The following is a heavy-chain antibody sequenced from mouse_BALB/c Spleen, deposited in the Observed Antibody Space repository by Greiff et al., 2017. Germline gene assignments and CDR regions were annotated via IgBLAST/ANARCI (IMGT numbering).Heavy chain of an antibody. J-gene: IGHJ4*01. CDR1: GFTFTDYY. Sequence: EVHLVESGGGLVQPGGSLRLSCATSGFTFTDYYMSWVRQHPGKALEWLGFIRNKANGYTTEYSASVKGRFTISRDNSQSILYLQMNTLRAADSATYYCARDITGNYAMDYWGQGTSVTVSS. D-gene: IGHD4-1*01. CDR2: IRNKANGYTT. CDR3: ARDITGNYAMDY. V-gene: IGHV7-3*02.